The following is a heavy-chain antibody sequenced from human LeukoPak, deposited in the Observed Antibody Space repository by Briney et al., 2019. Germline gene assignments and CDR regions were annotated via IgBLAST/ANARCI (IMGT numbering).Heavy chain of an antibody. V-gene: IGHV3-21*01. CDR3: ARDWTYYDSSGHSSY. Sequence: PGGSLRLSCAASGFTFSSYSMNWVRQAPGKGLEWVSSISSSSSYIYYADSVKGRFTISRDNAKNSLYLQMNSLRAEDTAVYYCARDWTYYDSSGHSSYWGQGTLVTVSS. J-gene: IGHJ4*02. D-gene: IGHD3-22*01. CDR1: GFTFSSYS. CDR2: ISSSSSYI.